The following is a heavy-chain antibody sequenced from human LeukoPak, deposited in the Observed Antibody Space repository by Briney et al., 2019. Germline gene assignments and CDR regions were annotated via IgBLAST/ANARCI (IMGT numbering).Heavy chain of an antibody. CDR2: INIHDDA. CDR1: GFSVSGNY. D-gene: IGHD1-26*01. CDR3: AKDRTVGASYWYFDL. Sequence: GESLRLSCAASGFSVSGNYLTWVRQAPGRGLEWVSFINIHDDAFYADSVKGRFTVSRDNSKNILYLQMNSLRAEDTAIYYCAKDRTVGASYWYFDLWGRGTLVTVSS. V-gene: IGHV3-53*01. J-gene: IGHJ2*01.